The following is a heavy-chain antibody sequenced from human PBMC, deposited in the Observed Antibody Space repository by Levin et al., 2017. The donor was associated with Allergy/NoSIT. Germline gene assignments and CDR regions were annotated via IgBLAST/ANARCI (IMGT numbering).Heavy chain of an antibody. J-gene: IGHJ4*02. D-gene: IGHD2-15*01. CDR3: ARGSYCSAGTRYSRLGY. Sequence: PGGSLRLSCAGSGFALSDSAMTWVRQAPGEGLVWVSGISDSGSSTYYAESVKGRFTISRDFSTNTVFLQMNNLNAEDTALYYCARGSYCSAGTRYSRLGYWGQGTLVTVSS. CDR2: ISDSGSST. CDR1: GFALSDSA. V-gene: IGHV3-23*01.